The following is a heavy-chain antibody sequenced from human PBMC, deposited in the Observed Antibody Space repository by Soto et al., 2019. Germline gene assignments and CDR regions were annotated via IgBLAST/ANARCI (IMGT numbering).Heavy chain of an antibody. D-gene: IGHD3-3*01. CDR3: ARDGGTGNDFWDY. CDR2: TYYRSKWYN. J-gene: IGHJ4*02. Sequence: QTLSLTCVISGDRVSSNKDAWNSIRQSPSRGLEWLGRTYYRSKWYNDYAVSVTSRITINPDTSKNQFSLHLNSVTPEDTAVYYCARDGGTGNDFWDYWGQGTLVTVSS. V-gene: IGHV6-1*01. CDR1: GDRVSSNKDA.